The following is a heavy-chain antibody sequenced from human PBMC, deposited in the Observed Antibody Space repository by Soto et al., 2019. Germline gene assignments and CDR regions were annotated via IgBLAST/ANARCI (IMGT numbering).Heavy chain of an antibody. CDR3: ASQSSDYDGFDY. V-gene: IGHV3-53*01. CDR2: IFTGGGT. D-gene: IGHD5-12*01. CDR1: GFIVSSNY. J-gene: IGHJ4*02. Sequence: PGGSLRLSCAASGFIVSSNYMTWVRQAPGKGLEWVSVIFTGGGTYYADSVKGRFTISRDNAKNTLYLQMTGLRADDTAVYYCASQSSDYDGFDYWGRGTLVTVSS.